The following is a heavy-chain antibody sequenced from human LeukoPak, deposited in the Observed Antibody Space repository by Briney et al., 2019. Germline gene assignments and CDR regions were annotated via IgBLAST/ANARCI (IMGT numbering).Heavy chain of an antibody. V-gene: IGHV3-30*03. Sequence: GRSLRLSCAASGFTFSSLGMHWVRQAPGKGLEWVAGISYDGSSKYYADSVKGRFTISRDNSRNTLYLQMNSLRAEDTALYYCASGTTIFNYFDYWGQGTLVTVSS. CDR2: ISYDGSSK. CDR1: GFTFSSLG. J-gene: IGHJ4*02. D-gene: IGHD1-1*01. CDR3: ASGTTIFNYFDY.